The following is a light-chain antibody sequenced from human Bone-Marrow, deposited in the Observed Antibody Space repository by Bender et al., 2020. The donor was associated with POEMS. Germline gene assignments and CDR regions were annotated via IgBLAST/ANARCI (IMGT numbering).Light chain of an antibody. V-gene: IGLV2-23*02. Sequence: QSALTQPPSASGSPGQSVTISCTGTSSDVGGYNLVSWYQQHPGKAPKLIIYEATNRPSGISDRFFGSKSANTASLTISGLQAEDEGDYYCCSYAGSTTFHVVFGGGTKLTIL. CDR1: SSDVGGYNL. CDR3: CSYAGSTTFHVV. CDR2: EAT. J-gene: IGLJ2*01.